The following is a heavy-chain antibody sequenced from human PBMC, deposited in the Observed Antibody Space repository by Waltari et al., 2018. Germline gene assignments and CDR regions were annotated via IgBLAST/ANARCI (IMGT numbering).Heavy chain of an antibody. Sequence: QVQLQESGPGLVKPSETLSLTCTVSGGSVSSGRYYWSWIRQPPGKGLEWHGYIYYSGSTNYNPSLKSRVTISVDTSKNQFSLKLSSVTAADTAVYYCAHLRFLEWLEFHDYWGQGTLVTVSS. J-gene: IGHJ4*02. D-gene: IGHD3-3*01. CDR2: IYYSGST. CDR1: GGSVSSGRYY. CDR3: AHLRFLEWLEFHDY. V-gene: IGHV4-61*01.